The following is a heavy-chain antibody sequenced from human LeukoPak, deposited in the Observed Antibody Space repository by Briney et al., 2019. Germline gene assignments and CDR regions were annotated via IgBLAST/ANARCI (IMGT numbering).Heavy chain of an antibody. Sequence: SETLSLTCAVYGGSFSGYYWSWIRQPPGKGLGWIGKVNHSGSTNYNPSLKSRVTISVDTSKNQFSLKLSSVTAADTAVYYCARRTRSSGRYGLLAFDIWGQGTMVTVSS. CDR2: VNHSGST. V-gene: IGHV4-34*01. CDR1: GGSFSGYY. CDR3: ARRTRSSGRYGLLAFDI. J-gene: IGHJ3*02. D-gene: IGHD6-19*01.